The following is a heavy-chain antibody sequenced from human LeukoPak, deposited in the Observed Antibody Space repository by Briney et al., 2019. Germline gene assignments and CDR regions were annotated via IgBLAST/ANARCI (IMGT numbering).Heavy chain of an antibody. Sequence: SETLSLTCTVSGGSISSYYWSWIRQPPGKGLEWIGYIYYGGSINYNPSLRSRVTMSVDTSKNQFSPKLSSATAADTAVYYCARVGSSGERWPNDYWGQGTLVTVSS. CDR3: ARVGSSGERWPNDY. J-gene: IGHJ4*02. D-gene: IGHD5-24*01. CDR1: GGSISSYY. CDR2: IYYGGSI. V-gene: IGHV4-59*12.